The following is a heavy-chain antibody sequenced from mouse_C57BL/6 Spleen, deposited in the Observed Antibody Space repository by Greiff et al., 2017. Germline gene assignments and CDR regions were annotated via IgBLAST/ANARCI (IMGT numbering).Heavy chain of an antibody. CDR1: GYAFTNYL. CDR3: ARDGYYGNLFAY. J-gene: IGHJ3*01. Sequence: VQLQQSGAELVRPGTSVKVSCKASGYAFTNYLIEWVKQRPGQGLEWIGVINPGSGGTNYNEKFKGKATLTADKSSSTAYMQLSSLTSEDSAVYFCARDGYYGNLFAYWGQGTLVTVSA. D-gene: IGHD2-1*01. V-gene: IGHV1-54*01. CDR2: INPGSGGT.